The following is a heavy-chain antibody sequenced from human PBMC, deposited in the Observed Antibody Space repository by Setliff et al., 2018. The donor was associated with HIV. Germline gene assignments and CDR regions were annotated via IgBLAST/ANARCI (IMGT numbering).Heavy chain of an antibody. CDR2: IYTSGST. CDR1: GGSISSGSYY. CDR3: ARGHCSGTNCYGVDYYGMDV. V-gene: IGHV4-61*09. J-gene: IGHJ6*02. Sequence: SETLSLTCTVSGGSISSGSYYWSWMRQPAGKGLEWIGHIYTSGSTNYNPSLKSRVTISADTSKNQFSVKLTSVTAADTAVYYCARGHCSGTNCYGVDYYGMDVWGQGTTVTVSS. D-gene: IGHD2-2*01.